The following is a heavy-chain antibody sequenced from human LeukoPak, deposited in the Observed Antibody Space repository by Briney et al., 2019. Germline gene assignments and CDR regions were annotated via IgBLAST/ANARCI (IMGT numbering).Heavy chain of an antibody. CDR2: INPGSGGT. CDR3: AGGGYSGYDVGAFDI. J-gene: IGHJ3*02. D-gene: IGHD5-12*01. Sequence: ASVKVSCKASGYTFTDYYMHWVRQAPGQGLEWMGWINPGSGGTNYAQKFQGRVTMTRDTSISTAYMDLSRLGSDDTAVYYCAGGGYSGYDVGAFDIWGQGTMVTVSS. CDR1: GYTFTDYY. V-gene: IGHV1-2*02.